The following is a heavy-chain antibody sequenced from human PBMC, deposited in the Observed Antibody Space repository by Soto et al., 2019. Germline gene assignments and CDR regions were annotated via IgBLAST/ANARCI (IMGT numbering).Heavy chain of an antibody. CDR3: AKDRWELQTVGAFDI. CDR1: GFTFDAYA. D-gene: IGHD1-26*01. Sequence: EVPLVESGGGLVQPGRSLRLSCAASGFTFDAYAMHWVRQAPGKGLEWVSGISWNSGSIGYADSVKGRFTISRDNAKNSLYLQMNSLRAEDTALYYCAKDRWELQTVGAFDIWGQGTMVTVSS. V-gene: IGHV3-9*01. J-gene: IGHJ3*02. CDR2: ISWNSGSI.